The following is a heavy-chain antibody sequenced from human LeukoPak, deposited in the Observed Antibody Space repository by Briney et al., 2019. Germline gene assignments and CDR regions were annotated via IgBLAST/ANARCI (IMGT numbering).Heavy chain of an antibody. CDR3: TRDHSSSSWMDAFEI. V-gene: IGHV4-4*07. J-gene: IGHJ3*02. Sequence: SETLSLTCLLSGGSIGPYYWSWIRQAAGKGPEWIGRIYTTGTADYNPSLKGRVFLSVDTSMNEFSLKVTSVTAADTAVYYCTRDHSSSSWMDAFEIWGPGMKVIVSS. CDR1: GGSIGPYY. CDR2: IYTTGTA. D-gene: IGHD6-6*01.